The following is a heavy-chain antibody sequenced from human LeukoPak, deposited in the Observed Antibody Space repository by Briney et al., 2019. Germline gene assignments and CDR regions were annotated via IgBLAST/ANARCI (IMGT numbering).Heavy chain of an antibody. CDR2: IIPIFGTA. D-gene: IGHD3-10*01. CDR1: GGTFSSYA. CDR3: ARAALLWFGEGWFDP. J-gene: IGHJ5*02. V-gene: IGHV1-69*06. Sequence: SVKVSCKASGGTFSSYAISWVRQAPGQGLEWMGGIIPIFGTANYAQKFQGRVTITADKSTSTAYMELSSLRSEDTAVYYCARAALLWFGEGWFDPWGQGTLDTVSS.